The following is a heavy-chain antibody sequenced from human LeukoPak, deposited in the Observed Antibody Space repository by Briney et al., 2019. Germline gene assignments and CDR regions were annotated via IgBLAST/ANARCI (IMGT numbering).Heavy chain of an antibody. CDR3: ARYSNPPLRGVTTGYYYYYGMDV. Sequence: GGSLRLSCAASGFTFSSYAMSWVRQAPGKGLEWVSVISSSGSTTFNADSVKGRFTISRDKSKNTLYLQMNSLRAGDTAVYYCARYSNPPLRGVTTGYYYYYGMDVWGQGTTVSVSS. J-gene: IGHJ6*02. D-gene: IGHD4-17*01. CDR2: ISSSGSTT. V-gene: IGHV3-23*01. CDR1: GFTFSSYA.